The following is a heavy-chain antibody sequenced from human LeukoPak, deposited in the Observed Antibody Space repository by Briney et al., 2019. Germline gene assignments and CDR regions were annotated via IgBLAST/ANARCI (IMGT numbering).Heavy chain of an antibody. CDR3: ARTDSGSYWGVFDY. J-gene: IGHJ4*02. D-gene: IGHD1-26*01. Sequence: SETLSLTCTVSGGSISSYYWSWIRQPPGKGLEWIGYIYYSGGTNYNPSLKRRVTISVDTSKNQFSLKLSSVTAADTAVYYCARTDSGSYWGVFDYWGQGTLVTVS. V-gene: IGHV4-59*01. CDR2: IYYSGGT. CDR1: GGSISSYY.